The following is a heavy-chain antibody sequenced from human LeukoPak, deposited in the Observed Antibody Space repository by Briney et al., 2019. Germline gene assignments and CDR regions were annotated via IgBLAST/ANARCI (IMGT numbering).Heavy chain of an antibody. CDR2: IYYSGST. V-gene: IGHV4-39*01. D-gene: IGHD6-13*01. CDR3: ARRLAGTEDY. Sequence: SETLSLTCTVSGGSISSSSYYWGWIRQPPGKGREWIGSIYYSGSTYDNPSLKSRVTISVDTSKTPFSLKLSSVTAADTAVYYCARRLAGTEDYWGQGTLVTVSS. CDR1: GGSISSSSYY. J-gene: IGHJ4*02.